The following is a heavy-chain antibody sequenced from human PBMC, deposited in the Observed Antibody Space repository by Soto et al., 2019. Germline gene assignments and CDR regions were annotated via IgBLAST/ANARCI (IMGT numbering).Heavy chain of an antibody. CDR1: GYTFTTYG. CDR2: ISAYNANT. Sequence: QVHLVQSGAEVKKPGASVKVSCKASGYTFTTYGIAWVRQAPGQGLEWMGWISAYNANTDYAQRLQGRVTITTATPTRQAHMELRGPRSGDKAVDYCARGRYLDYWGQGTLVTVSS. CDR3: ARGRYLDY. V-gene: IGHV1-18*01. J-gene: IGHJ4*02. D-gene: IGHD1-26*01.